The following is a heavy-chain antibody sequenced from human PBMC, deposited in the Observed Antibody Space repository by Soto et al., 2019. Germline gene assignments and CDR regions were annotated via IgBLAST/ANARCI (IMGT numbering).Heavy chain of an antibody. CDR3: ARELREWSTPYGMDV. CDR1: GFTFSSYG. V-gene: IGHV3-33*01. CDR2: IWYDGSNK. D-gene: IGHD3-3*01. Sequence: QVQRVESGGGVVQPGRSLRLSCAASGFTFSSYGMHWVRQAPGKGLEWVAVIWYDGSNKYYADSVKGRFTISRDNSKNTLYLQMNSLRAEDTAVYYCARELREWSTPYGMDVWCQGTTVTVSS. J-gene: IGHJ6*02.